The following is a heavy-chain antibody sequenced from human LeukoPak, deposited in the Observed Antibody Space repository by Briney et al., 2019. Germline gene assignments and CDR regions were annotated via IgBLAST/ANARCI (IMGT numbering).Heavy chain of an antibody. Sequence: PGGSLRLSCAASGFTFSNAWMSWVRQAPGKGLEWVGRIKSKTDGGTTDYAAPVKGRFTISRDDSKNTLYLQMNSLKTEDTAVYYCTTSYHYDSSGYPNWGQGTLVTVSS. D-gene: IGHD3-22*01. CDR3: TTSYHYDSSGYPN. J-gene: IGHJ4*02. V-gene: IGHV3-15*01. CDR1: GFTFSNAW. CDR2: IKSKTDGGTT.